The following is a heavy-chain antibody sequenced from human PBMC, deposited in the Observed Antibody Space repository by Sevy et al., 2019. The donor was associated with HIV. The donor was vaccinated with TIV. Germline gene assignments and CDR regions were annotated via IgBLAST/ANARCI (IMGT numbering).Heavy chain of an antibody. Sequence: GGSLRLSCAASGFTFSSYGMHWVRQAPGKGLEWVAVIWYDGSNKYSADSVKDRFTISRDHSKNTVFLQMNSLRGEDTAVYYCAKRGNGWYELDYWGRGTLVTVSS. J-gene: IGHJ4*02. V-gene: IGHV3-33*06. CDR1: GFTFSSYG. D-gene: IGHD6-19*01. CDR3: AKRGNGWYELDY. CDR2: IWYDGSNK.